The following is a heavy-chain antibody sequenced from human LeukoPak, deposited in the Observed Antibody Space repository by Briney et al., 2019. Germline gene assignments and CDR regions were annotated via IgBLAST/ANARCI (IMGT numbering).Heavy chain of an antibody. CDR3: AREGLETDYDFWSGSWWFDP. Sequence: PSETLSLTCTVSGDSISSYYWSWIRQPPGKGLEWIGYIYYSGSTNYNPSLKSRVTISVDTSKNQFSLKLSSVTAADTAVYYCAREGLETDYDFWSGSWWFDPWGQGTLVTVSS. D-gene: IGHD3-3*01. J-gene: IGHJ5*02. CDR1: GDSISSYY. CDR2: IYYSGST. V-gene: IGHV4-59*12.